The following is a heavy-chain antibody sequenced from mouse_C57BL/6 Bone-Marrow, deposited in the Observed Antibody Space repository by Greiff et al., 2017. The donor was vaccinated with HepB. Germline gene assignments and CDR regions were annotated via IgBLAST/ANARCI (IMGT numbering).Heavy chain of an antibody. CDR2: IDPSDSYT. CDR1: GYTFTSYW. Sequence: QVQLQQPGAELVKPGASVKLSCKASGYTFTSYWMQWVKQRPGQGLEWIGEIDPSDSYTNYNQKFKGKATLTVDTSSSTAYMQLSSLTSEDSAVYYCACYGSSLWYFDVWGTGTTVTVSS. J-gene: IGHJ1*03. CDR3: ACYGSSLWYFDV. V-gene: IGHV1-50*01. D-gene: IGHD1-1*01.